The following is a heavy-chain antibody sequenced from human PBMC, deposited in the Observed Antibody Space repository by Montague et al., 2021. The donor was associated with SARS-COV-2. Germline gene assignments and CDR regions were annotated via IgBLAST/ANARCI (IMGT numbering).Heavy chain of an antibody. D-gene: IGHD3-22*01. CDR3: VRDFYDASDYFQGTFDV. CDR2: IYYTGST. J-gene: IGHJ3*01. CDR1: GVSVNNNY. V-gene: IGHV4-59*02. Sequence: SETLSLTCSVSGVSVNNNYWAWIRQTPEKGLEWIGYIYYTGSTNYNPSLRNRITISRDTSANQFSLKLRSVTAADTAVYYCVRDFYDASDYFQGTFDVWGHGTVVSVSS.